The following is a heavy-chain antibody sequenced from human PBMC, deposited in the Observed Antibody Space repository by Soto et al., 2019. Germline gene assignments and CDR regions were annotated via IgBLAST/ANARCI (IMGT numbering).Heavy chain of an antibody. J-gene: IGHJ6*02. V-gene: IGHV4-59*02. D-gene: IGHD6-6*01. CDR2: MHYTGFS. CDR3: ARVRPFSIAEPLLFGMDD. Sequence: PSETLSLTCSFSGDSVTRHYLTWIRQSPEKGLEWIGYMHYTGFSHYNPSLKSRLTISVDTSKNQFSLQLSSVTAEDTAVYYCARVRPFSIAEPLLFGMDDWGQGTTVTVSS. CDR1: GDSVTRHY.